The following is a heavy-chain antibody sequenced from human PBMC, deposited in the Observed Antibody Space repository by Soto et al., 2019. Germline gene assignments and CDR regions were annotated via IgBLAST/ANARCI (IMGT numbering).Heavy chain of an antibody. Sequence: QVQLVESGGGVVQPGRSLRLSCAASGFTFSSYGMHWVRQAPGKGLEWVAVIWYDGSNKYYADSVKGRFTISRDNSKNTLYLQMNSLRAEDTAVYYCARGVNYADYYYYYMDVWGKGTTVTVSS. J-gene: IGHJ6*03. CDR2: IWYDGSNK. CDR1: GFTFSSYG. D-gene: IGHD4-4*01. CDR3: ARGVNYADYYYYYMDV. V-gene: IGHV3-33*01.